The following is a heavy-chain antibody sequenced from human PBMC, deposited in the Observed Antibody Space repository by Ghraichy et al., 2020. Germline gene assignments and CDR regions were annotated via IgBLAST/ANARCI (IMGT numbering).Heavy chain of an antibody. Sequence: SETLSLTCTVSGGSFRTGTYYWSWIRQPAGKGLEWIGRIYSSGSTNYNPSLKSRVSLSVDTSKNQFYLELSSLTAADTAVYYCTRNTGYVPFDFWGQGTLVTVSS. CDR3: TRNTGYVPFDF. CDR1: GGSFRTGTYY. CDR2: IYSSGST. D-gene: IGHD5-12*01. V-gene: IGHV4-61*02. J-gene: IGHJ4*02.